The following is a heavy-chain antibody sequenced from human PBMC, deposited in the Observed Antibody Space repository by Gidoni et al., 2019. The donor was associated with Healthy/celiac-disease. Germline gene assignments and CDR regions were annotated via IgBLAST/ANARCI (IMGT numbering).Heavy chain of an antibody. Sequence: QVPLQQWGAGLSQPSETLSLTCAVYGGSFRGSSWSWRRQPPGKGLVWIGEITHSGTTNYNPSPKSRVTISVDTSKNQFSLKLSSVTAADTAVYYCARGAAGYCSSTSCSNWFDPWGQGTLVTVSS. CDR1: GGSFRGSS. CDR2: ITHSGTT. CDR3: ARGAAGYCSSTSCSNWFDP. D-gene: IGHD2-2*01. J-gene: IGHJ5*02. V-gene: IGHV4-34*01.